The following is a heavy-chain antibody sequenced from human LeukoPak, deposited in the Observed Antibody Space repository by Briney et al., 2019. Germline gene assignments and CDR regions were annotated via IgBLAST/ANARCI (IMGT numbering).Heavy chain of an antibody. CDR3: AKDHGFGELFGYHYYGMDV. CDR1: GFTFSSYG. D-gene: IGHD3-10*01. V-gene: IGHV3-30*18. CDR2: ISYDGSNK. Sequence: PGGSLRLSCAASGFTFSSYGMHWVRQAPGKGLEWVAVISYDGSNKYYADSVKGRFTISRDNSKNTLYLQMNSLRAEDTAVYYCAKDHGFGELFGYHYYGMDVWGQGTTVTVSS. J-gene: IGHJ6*02.